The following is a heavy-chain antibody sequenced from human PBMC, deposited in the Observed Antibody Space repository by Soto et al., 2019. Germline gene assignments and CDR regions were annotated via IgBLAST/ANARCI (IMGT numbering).Heavy chain of an antibody. CDR2: ISGSGGST. CDR1: GFTFSSYA. Sequence: EVQLLESGGGLVQPGGSLRLSCAASGFTFSSYAMSWVRQAPGKGLEWVSAISGSGGSTYYADSVKGRFTISRDNSKNTLYLQMNSLRAEDTAVYYCAKGKGIAARNYYYYMDVWGKGTTVTVSS. J-gene: IGHJ6*03. CDR3: AKGKGIAARNYYYYMDV. V-gene: IGHV3-23*01. D-gene: IGHD6-6*01.